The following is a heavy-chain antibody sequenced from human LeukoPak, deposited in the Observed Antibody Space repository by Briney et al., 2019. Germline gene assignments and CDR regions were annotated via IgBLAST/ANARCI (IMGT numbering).Heavy chain of an antibody. D-gene: IGHD4-23*01. CDR2: ISAGGGTT. Sequence: GGSLRLSCVASGFSFSGEAMSWVRQAPGKGLEWVSGISAGGGTTYYADSVKGRFTISRDKSKKTLYLQMNSLRAEDTAVYYCAKDLVLYGGVSAPGCFDYWGQGTLVIVSS. CDR3: AKDLVLYGGVSAPGCFDY. J-gene: IGHJ4*02. CDR1: GFSFSGEA. V-gene: IGHV3-23*01.